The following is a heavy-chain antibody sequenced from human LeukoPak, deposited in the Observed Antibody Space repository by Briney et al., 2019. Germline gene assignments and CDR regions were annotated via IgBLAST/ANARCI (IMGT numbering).Heavy chain of an antibody. CDR2: ISGSGDST. CDR3: AKIIVVLPSTISNPYYFDY. J-gene: IGHJ4*02. D-gene: IGHD2-2*02. Sequence: GGSLRLSCAASGFTFSSYAMSWVRQAPGKGLEWVSGISGSGDSTYYADSVEGRFTTSRDNSKNTLYLQMSSLRAEDTAVYYCAKIIVVLPSTISNPYYFDYWGQGTLVTVSS. CDR1: GFTFSSYA. V-gene: IGHV3-23*01.